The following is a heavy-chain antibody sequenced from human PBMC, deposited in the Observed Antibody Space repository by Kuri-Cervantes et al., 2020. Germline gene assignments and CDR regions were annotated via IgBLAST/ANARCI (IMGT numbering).Heavy chain of an antibody. CDR2: IYHSGGT. D-gene: IGHD1-26*01. CDR3: ASSIAPSGGLGY. CDR1: GYSISSGYY. V-gene: IGHV4-38-2*01. Sequence: SETLSLTCAVSGYSISSGYYWGWIRQPPGKGLEWIGSIYHSGGTYYNPSLKSRVTISVDTSKNQFSLKLSSVTAADTAVYYCASSIAPSGGLGYWGQGTLVTVSS. J-gene: IGHJ4*02.